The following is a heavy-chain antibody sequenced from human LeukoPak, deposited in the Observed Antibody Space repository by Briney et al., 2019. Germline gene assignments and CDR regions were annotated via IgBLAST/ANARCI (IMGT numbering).Heavy chain of an antibody. CDR3: ARITYYDFWSGYSGGAVDY. CDR2: IYHSGSA. J-gene: IGHJ4*02. D-gene: IGHD3-3*01. V-gene: IGHV4-30-2*01. CDR1: GGSISINGFS. Sequence: PSQTLSLTCAVSGGSISINGFSWIWIRQPPGRGLEWIGYIYHSGSAYYNPSLMSRVTMSVDKSKNLFSLNLSSVTAADTAVYYCARITYYDFWSGYSGGAVDYWGQGTLVTVSS.